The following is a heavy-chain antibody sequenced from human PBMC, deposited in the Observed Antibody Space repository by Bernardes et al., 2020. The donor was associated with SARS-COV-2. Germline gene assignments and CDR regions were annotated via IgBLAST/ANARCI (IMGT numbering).Heavy chain of an antibody. CDR3: TRREGSSAWEFDY. D-gene: IGHD6-19*01. Sequence: GSLRLSCAASGFTVSGSAMHWVRQGSGKGLEWVGRIRSKANNYATAYAASVRGRFTISRDDSKNTTYLQMNSLETGDTAVYYCTRREGSSAWEFDYWGQGALVTVSS. J-gene: IGHJ4*02. V-gene: IGHV3-73*01. CDR1: GFTVSGSA. CDR2: IRSKANNYAT.